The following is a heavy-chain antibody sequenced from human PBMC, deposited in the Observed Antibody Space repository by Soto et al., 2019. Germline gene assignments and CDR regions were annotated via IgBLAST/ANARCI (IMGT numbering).Heavy chain of an antibody. Sequence: GXSVKVSFKASCYTFTSYGISWVRQAPGQGLDWMGWISAYNGNTKYAQDLQGRVTMTTDTSTSTAYMELRSLRSDDTAVYYCARFSGGSYNTYYFYYGMDVWGQGTTVTVSS. V-gene: IGHV1-18*01. CDR3: ARFSGGSYNTYYFYYGMDV. J-gene: IGHJ6*02. D-gene: IGHD2-15*01. CDR2: ISAYNGNT. CDR1: CYTFTSYG.